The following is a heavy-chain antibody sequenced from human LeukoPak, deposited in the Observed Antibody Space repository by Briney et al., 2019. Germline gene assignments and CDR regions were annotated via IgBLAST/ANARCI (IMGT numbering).Heavy chain of an antibody. CDR2: ISASGGST. CDR3: AAGSSGSKLLFDY. D-gene: IGHD6-19*01. J-gene: IGHJ4*02. Sequence: GGSLRLSCAASGFTFSVYAMSWVRQAPGKGLEWVSTISASGGSTYYADSVKGRFTISRDNSKNTLYLQMNSLRAEDTALYYCAAGSSGSKLLFDYWAREPWSPSPQ. V-gene: IGHV3-23*01. CDR1: GFTFSVYA.